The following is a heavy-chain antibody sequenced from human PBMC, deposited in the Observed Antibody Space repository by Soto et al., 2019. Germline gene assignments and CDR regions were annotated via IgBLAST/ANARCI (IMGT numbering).Heavy chain of an antibody. V-gene: IGHV4-30-2*01. CDR1: GGSISSGGYS. CDR2: IYHSGST. D-gene: IGHD4-17*01. Sequence: PSETLSLTCAVSGGSISSGGYSWSWIRQPPGKGLEWIGYIYHSGSTYYNPSLKSRVTISVDRSKNQFSLKLSSVTAADTAVYYFARAGDTVTTSYYFDYWGQGTLVTVSS. CDR3: ARAGDTVTTSYYFDY. J-gene: IGHJ4*02.